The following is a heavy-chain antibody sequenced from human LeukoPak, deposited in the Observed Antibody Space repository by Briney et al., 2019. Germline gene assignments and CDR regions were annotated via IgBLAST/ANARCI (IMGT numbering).Heavy chain of an antibody. CDR3: AGGIAVADLFDY. V-gene: IGHV4-61*08. J-gene: IGHJ4*02. CDR1: GGSISSGGYS. D-gene: IGHD6-19*01. CDR2: IYYSGST. Sequence: SETLSLTCAVSGGSISSGGYSWSWIRQPPGKGLVWIGYIYYSGSTNYNPSLKSRVTISVDTSKNQFSLKLSSVTAADTAVYYCAGGIAVADLFDYWGQGTLVTVSS.